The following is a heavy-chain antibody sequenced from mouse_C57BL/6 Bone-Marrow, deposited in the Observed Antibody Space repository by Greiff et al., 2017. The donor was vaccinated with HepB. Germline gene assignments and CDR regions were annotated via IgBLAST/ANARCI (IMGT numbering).Heavy chain of an antibody. V-gene: IGHV1-18*01. J-gene: IGHJ3*01. Sequence: VQLQQSGPELVKPGASVKIPCTASGYTFTDYNMDWVKQSHGKSLEWIGDINPNNGGPIYNQKFKGKAPLTVDKSSSTAYMELLSLTSEDSAVYYCARYGSSYGVADWGQGTLVTVSA. CDR3: ARYGSSYGVAD. CDR2: INPNNGGP. D-gene: IGHD1-1*01. CDR1: GYTFTDYN.